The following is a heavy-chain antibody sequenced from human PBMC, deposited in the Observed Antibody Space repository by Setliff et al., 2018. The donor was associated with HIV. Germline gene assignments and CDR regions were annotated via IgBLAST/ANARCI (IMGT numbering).Heavy chain of an antibody. CDR1: GGSFSGFY. D-gene: IGHD6-19*01. Sequence: PSETLSLTCAVYGGSFSGFYWTFIRQSPGKGLEWIGEVTHSGTTTYDPSLKSRITISVDTSKNQLSLTLTSVTAADTALYYCAKSRWLARNGDAFDVWGQGTMVTVSS. J-gene: IGHJ3*01. CDR2: VTHSGTT. V-gene: IGHV4-34*10. CDR3: AKSRWLARNGDAFDV.